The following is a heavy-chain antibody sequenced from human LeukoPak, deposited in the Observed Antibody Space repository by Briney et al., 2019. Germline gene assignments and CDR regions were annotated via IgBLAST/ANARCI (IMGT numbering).Heavy chain of an antibody. CDR2: ISYDGSNK. Sequence: GRSLRLSCAASGFTFSSYGMHWVRQAPGKGLEWVAVISYDGSNKYYADSVKGRFTISRDNSKNTLYLQMNSLRAEDTAVYYCARDMDTAGNYYDSSGRLDYWGQGTLVTVSS. D-gene: IGHD3-22*01. CDR3: ARDMDTAGNYYDSSGRLDY. CDR1: GFTFSSYG. V-gene: IGHV3-30*03. J-gene: IGHJ4*02.